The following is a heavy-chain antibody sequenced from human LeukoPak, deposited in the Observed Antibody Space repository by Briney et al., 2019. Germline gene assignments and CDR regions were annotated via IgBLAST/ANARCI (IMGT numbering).Heavy chain of an antibody. CDR3: AGTPIVVVPAALPY. Sequence: ASVKVSCKASGGTFSSYAISWVRQAPGRGLEWMGRIIPIFGTANYAQKFQGRVTITADKSTSTAYMELSSLRSEDTAVYYCAGTPIVVVPAALPYWGQGTLVTVSS. CDR1: GGTFSSYA. CDR2: IIPIFGTA. V-gene: IGHV1-69*06. D-gene: IGHD2-2*01. J-gene: IGHJ4*02.